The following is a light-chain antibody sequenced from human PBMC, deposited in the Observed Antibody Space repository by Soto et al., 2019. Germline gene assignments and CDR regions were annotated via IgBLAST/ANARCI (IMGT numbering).Light chain of an antibody. CDR1: QSVRSSY. J-gene: IGKJ2*01. V-gene: IGKV3-20*01. CDR2: DAS. Sequence: EIVWTQSPGTLSLSPGERATLSCRASQSVRSSYLAWYQQKPGQAPRLLIYDASSRATGIPDRFSGSGSGTDFTLTISRLEPEDFAVYFCQQYGSSPYTFGQGTKLEIK. CDR3: QQYGSSPYT.